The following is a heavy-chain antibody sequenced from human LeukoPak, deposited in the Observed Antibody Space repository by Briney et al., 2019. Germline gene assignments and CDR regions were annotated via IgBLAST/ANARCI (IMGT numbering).Heavy chain of an antibody. CDR2: ISGSGIK. V-gene: IGHV3-48*03. CDR3: AREDTGVAFDI. Sequence: GGSLRLSCAASRFTFSSYGMNWVRQAPGKGLEWVSYISGSGIKHYADSAKGRFTISRDNAKNSLYLQMNSLRVEDTAVYYCAREDTGVAFDIWGQGTTVTV. J-gene: IGHJ3*02. D-gene: IGHD2-8*01. CDR1: RFTFSSYG.